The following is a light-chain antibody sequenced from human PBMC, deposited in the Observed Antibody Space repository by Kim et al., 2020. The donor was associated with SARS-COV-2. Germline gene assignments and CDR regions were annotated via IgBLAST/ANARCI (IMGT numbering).Light chain of an antibody. J-gene: IGLJ2*01. V-gene: IGLV3-19*01. Sequence: SELTQDPAVSVALGQTVRITCQGDNLRSYYASWYQQKPGQALVLVIYGKNNRPSGIPDRFSGSSSGNTASLTITGAQAEDEADYYCNSRDSSGNHVVFGGGTKLTVL. CDR1: NLRSYY. CDR2: GKN. CDR3: NSRDSSGNHVV.